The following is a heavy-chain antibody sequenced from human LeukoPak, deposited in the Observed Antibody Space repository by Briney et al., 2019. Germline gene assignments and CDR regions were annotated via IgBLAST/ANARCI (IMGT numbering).Heavy chain of an antibody. CDR3: ARDQEAFDY. CDR2: IYPRDGST. Sequence: ASVKVSCKASGYTFTSYYIHWVRQAPGQGLEWMGVIYPRDGSTSYAQKFQGRVTVTRDTSTSTVHMELSGLRSEDTAVYYCARDQEAFDYWGQGTLVTVSS. J-gene: IGHJ4*02. CDR1: GYTFTSYY. V-gene: IGHV1-46*01.